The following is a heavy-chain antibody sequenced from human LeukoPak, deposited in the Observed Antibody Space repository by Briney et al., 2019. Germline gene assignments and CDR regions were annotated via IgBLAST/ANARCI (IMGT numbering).Heavy chain of an antibody. CDR1: GYSISSGSY. Sequence: SETLSLTCTVSGYSISSGSYWSWIRQPPGKGLEWIGTIYHDGGTFYNPSLKSRVTISVDTSKNQFSLKLSSVTAADTAVYYCASRRCSGGSCCLDYWGQGTLVTVSS. J-gene: IGHJ4*02. V-gene: IGHV4-38-2*02. CDR3: ASRRCSGGSCCLDY. CDR2: IYHDGGT. D-gene: IGHD2-15*01.